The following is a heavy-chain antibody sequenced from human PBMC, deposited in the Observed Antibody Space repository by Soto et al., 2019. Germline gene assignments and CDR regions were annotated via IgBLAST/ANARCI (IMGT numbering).Heavy chain of an antibody. Sequence: ASVKVCWKASGYTFASYDINWVRQATGQGLEWVGWMNPNSGNTGYAQKFQGRVTMTRNTSISTAYMELSSLRSEDTAVYYCARGPIVGAKAPGGFDYWGQGTLVTVSS. CDR2: MNPNSGNT. CDR3: ARGPIVGAKAPGGFDY. CDR1: GYTFASYD. D-gene: IGHD1-26*01. J-gene: IGHJ4*02. V-gene: IGHV1-8*01.